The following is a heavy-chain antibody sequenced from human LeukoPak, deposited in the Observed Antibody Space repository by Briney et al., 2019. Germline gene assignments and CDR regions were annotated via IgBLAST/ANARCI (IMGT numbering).Heavy chain of an antibody. Sequence: GGSLRLSCAASGFTFSDYYMSWIRQAPGKGLGWVSYISSSGSTIYYADSVKGRFIISRDNAKNSLYLQMNSLRAEDTAVYYCARDHYGDYEDYWGQGTLVTVSS. CDR2: ISSSGSTI. J-gene: IGHJ4*02. CDR3: ARDHYGDYEDY. D-gene: IGHD4-17*01. V-gene: IGHV3-11*04. CDR1: GFTFSDYY.